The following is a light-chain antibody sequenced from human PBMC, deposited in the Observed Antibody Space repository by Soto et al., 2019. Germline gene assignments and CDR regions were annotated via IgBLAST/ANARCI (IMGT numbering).Light chain of an antibody. CDR3: QSNDSTLNGWV. Sequence: QSVLTQPPSVSGAPGQRVTISCTGSSSNNGAYDVHWYQQLPGTAPKLLIYGNNNRPSGVPDRFSGSKSGTSASLAITGLQAEDEADYYCQSNDSTLNGWVFGGGTKLTVL. J-gene: IGLJ3*02. CDR2: GNN. CDR1: SSNNGAYD. V-gene: IGLV1-40*01.